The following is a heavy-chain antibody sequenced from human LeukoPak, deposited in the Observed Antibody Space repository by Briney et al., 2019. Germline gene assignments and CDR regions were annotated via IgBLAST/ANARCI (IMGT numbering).Heavy chain of an antibody. CDR2: IYYSGSI. CDR1: GGSISSSSYY. Sequence: SETLSLTCTVSGGSISSSSYYWGWIRQPPGKGLEWIGSIYYSGSIYYNPSLKCRVTISVDTSKNQFSLKLSSVTAADTAVYYCARLTGIAVAQRWGQGTLVTVSS. CDR3: ARLTGIAVAQR. V-gene: IGHV4-39*01. D-gene: IGHD6-19*01. J-gene: IGHJ4*02.